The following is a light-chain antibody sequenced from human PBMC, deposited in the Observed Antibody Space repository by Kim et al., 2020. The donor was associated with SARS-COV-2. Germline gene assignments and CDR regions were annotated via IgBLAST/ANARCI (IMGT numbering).Light chain of an antibody. CDR3: ATWDDSLYGRV. V-gene: IGLV1-44*01. CDR2: GDD. J-gene: IGLJ3*02. Sequence: GQRVIISCSGPTSSIGDNPVSWYHQLPGKAPNRLVYGDDQRPSGVPDRFSGSKSGTSASLAISGLQSGDDGDYFCATWDDSLYGRVFGGGTRLTVL. CDR1: TSSIGDNP.